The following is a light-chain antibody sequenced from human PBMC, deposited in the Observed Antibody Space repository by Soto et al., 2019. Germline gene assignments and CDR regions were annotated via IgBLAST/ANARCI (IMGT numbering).Light chain of an antibody. V-gene: IGLV2-14*01. CDR2: DVS. CDR3: SSYPGRGLRV. Sequence: QSALTQPASVSGSPGQSITISCTGTSSDVGGYNYVSWYQQHPGKAPKLMIYDVSNRPSGVSNRFSGSKSGNTASLTISGLQAKAEANYSCSSYPGRGLRVFGEGTKLTV. CDR1: SSDVGGYNY. J-gene: IGLJ3*02.